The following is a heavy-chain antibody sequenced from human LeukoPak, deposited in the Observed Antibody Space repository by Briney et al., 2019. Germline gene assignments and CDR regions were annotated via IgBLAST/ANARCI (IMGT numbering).Heavy chain of an antibody. Sequence: ASVKVSCKASGYTFTSYDINWVRQATGQGLEWVGWMNPNSGNTGYAQKFQGRVTTTRNTSISTAYMELSSLRSEDTAVYYCARSIVVVPAADAFDIWGQGTMVTVSS. CDR2: MNPNSGNT. V-gene: IGHV1-8*01. D-gene: IGHD2-2*01. J-gene: IGHJ3*02. CDR1: GYTFTSYD. CDR3: ARSIVVVPAADAFDI.